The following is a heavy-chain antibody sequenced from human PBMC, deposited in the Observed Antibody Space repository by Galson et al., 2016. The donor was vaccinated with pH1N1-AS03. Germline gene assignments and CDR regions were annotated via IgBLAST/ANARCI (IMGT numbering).Heavy chain of an antibody. CDR1: GFSLTTSGMC. V-gene: IGHV2-70*11. CDR3: ARGIRPYYYAMDV. J-gene: IGHJ6*02. Sequence: PALVKPTQTLTLTCAISGFSLTTSGMCVNWIRQPPGKALEWLARIDWDDDKYFSTSLKTRLTISRDTSKNHVVLTLTYMGPEDTGTYYCARGIRPYYYAMDVWGQGTTVTVSS. D-gene: IGHD3-3*02. CDR2: IDWDDDK.